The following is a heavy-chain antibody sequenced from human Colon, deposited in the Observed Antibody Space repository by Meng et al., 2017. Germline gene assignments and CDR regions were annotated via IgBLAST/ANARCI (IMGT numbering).Heavy chain of an antibody. V-gene: IGHV1-2*02. D-gene: IGHD1-14*01. CDR1: GYTFTGYF. CDR2: IDPNSGGT. CDR3: ARGPNTGAYDI. J-gene: IGHJ3*02. Sequence: ASVKVSCKASGYTFTGYFMHWLRQAPGQGLEWMGWIDPNSGGTRYAQKFQGRVTMTRDTSISTAYMELYSMTSDDTAVYYCARGPNTGAYDICGQAI.